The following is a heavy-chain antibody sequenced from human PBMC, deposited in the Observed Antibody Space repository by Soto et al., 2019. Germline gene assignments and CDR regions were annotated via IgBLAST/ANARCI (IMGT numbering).Heavy chain of an antibody. D-gene: IGHD3-3*01. CDR2: IYSGGST. CDR1: GFTVSSNY. J-gene: IGHJ6*02. Sequence: GGSLRLSCAASGFTVSSNYMSWVRQAPGKGLEWVSVIYSGGSTYYADSVKGRFTISRDNSKNTLYLQMNSLRAEDTAVYYCARERDYDFWSGYYRDYYGMDVWGQGTTVTVSS. V-gene: IGHV3-66*01. CDR3: ARERDYDFWSGYYRDYYGMDV.